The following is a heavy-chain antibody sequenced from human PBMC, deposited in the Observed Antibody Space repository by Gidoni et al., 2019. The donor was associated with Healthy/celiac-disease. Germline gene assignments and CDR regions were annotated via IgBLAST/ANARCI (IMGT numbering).Heavy chain of an antibody. CDR3: AKDRVEGGLYYDFWSGYLFDY. D-gene: IGHD3-3*01. V-gene: IGHV3-23*01. Sequence: EVQLLESGGGLVQPGGSLRLSCAASGFTFSSYAMRWVRQAPGKGLEWVSAISGSGGSTYYADSVKGRFTISRDNSKNTLYLQMNSLRAEDTAVYYCAKDRVEGGLYYDFWSGYLFDYWGQGTLVTVSS. J-gene: IGHJ4*02. CDR1: GFTFSSYA. CDR2: ISGSGGST.